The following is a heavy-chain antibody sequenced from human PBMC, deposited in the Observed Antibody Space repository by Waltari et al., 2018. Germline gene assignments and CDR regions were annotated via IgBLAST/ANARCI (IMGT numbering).Heavy chain of an antibody. CDR3: ARPSTEYYYYYYYMDV. Sequence: EVQVVESGGGLVQPGGSLRLSCVASGFTFSNYEMNWVRQAPGKGLEWVSYISNSGSTTYSADSVKGRFTISRDDAKNSMYLEMDSLRAEDTAVYYCARPSTEYYYYYYYMDVWGKGTTVTVS. CDR2: ISNSGSTT. CDR1: GFTFSNYE. V-gene: IGHV3-48*03. J-gene: IGHJ6*03.